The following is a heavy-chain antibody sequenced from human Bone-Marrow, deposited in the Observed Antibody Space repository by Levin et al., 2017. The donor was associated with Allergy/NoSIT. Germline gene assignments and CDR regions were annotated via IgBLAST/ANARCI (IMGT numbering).Heavy chain of an antibody. Sequence: GGSLRLSCAASGFTFSSYSMNWVRQAPGKGLEWVSSISSSSSYIYYADSVKGRFTISRDNAKNSLYLQMNSLRAEDTAVYYCACGIAAAGDKGKGFFDPWGQGTLVTVSS. V-gene: IGHV3-21*01. D-gene: IGHD6-13*01. CDR2: ISSSSSYI. CDR1: GFTFSSYS. CDR3: ACGIAAAGDKGKGFFDP. J-gene: IGHJ5*02.